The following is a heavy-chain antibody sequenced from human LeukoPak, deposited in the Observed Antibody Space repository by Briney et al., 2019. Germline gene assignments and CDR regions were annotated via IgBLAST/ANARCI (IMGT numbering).Heavy chain of an antibody. CDR2: FYTSGST. V-gene: IGHV4-4*07. J-gene: IGHJ3*02. CDR1: SRLIRRCY. D-gene: IGHD6-19*01. Sequence: SDTLTLPCTVSSRLIRRCYWQWLPQPGGKGLVCIGRFYTSGSTNYNPSLKSRVTMSVDTSKNQFSLKLSSVTAADTAVYFCARDQGYSSGWYDAFDIWGQGTMVTVSS. CDR3: ARDQGYSSGWYDAFDI.